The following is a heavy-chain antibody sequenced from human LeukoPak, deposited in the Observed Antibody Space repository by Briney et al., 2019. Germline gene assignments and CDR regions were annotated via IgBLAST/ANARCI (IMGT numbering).Heavy chain of an antibody. J-gene: IGHJ6*03. Sequence: SETLSLTCTVSGGSISSSSYYWGWIRQPPGKGLEWIGSIYYSGSTYYNPSLKSRVTISVDTSKNQFSLKLSSVTAADTAVYYCARLYYYYYYMDVWGKGTTVTISS. CDR3: ARLYYYYYYMDV. CDR2: IYYSGST. V-gene: IGHV4-39*01. CDR1: GGSISSSSYY.